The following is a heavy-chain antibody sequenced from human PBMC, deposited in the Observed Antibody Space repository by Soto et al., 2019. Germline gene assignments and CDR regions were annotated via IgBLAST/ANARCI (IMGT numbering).Heavy chain of an antibody. CDR3: ARVCLNWFDP. D-gene: IGHD3-16*01. J-gene: IGHJ5*02. V-gene: IGHV4-61*01. CDR1: CGSVSSGSYC. Sequence: SETLSLTCTVSCGSVSSGSYCWSWIRQPPGKGLEWIGYIYYSGSTNYNPSLKSRVTISVDTSKNQFSLKLSSVTAADTAVYYCARVCLNWFDPWGQGTLVTVPQ. CDR2: IYYSGST.